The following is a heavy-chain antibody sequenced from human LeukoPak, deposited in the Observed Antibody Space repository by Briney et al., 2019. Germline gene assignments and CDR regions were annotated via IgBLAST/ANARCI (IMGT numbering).Heavy chain of an antibody. Sequence: LSLTCAVSGGPIINNNYAMHWVRQPPGKGLEWVSGISWNSGSIDYADSVKGRFTISRDNAKNSLYLQMNSLRVEDTAFYYCAKDNRRHYTSGPNPDSLHWGQGALVTVSS. CDR3: AKDNRRHYTSGPNPDSLH. D-gene: IGHD6-19*01. CDR1: GGPIINNNYA. J-gene: IGHJ4*02. V-gene: IGHV3-9*01. CDR2: ISWNSGSI.